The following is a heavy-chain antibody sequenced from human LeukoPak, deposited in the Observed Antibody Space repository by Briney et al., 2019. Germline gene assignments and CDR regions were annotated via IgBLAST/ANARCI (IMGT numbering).Heavy chain of an antibody. CDR2: ISASGDVT. CDR3: AKSLLTTASGTGRAFDI. Sequence: GSLRLSCAASGFTFSSHWMHWVRQTPGKGLEWVSGISASGDVTFHADPLKGRFTISRDNSKNTLYLQMDSLRAEDTAKYYCAKSLLTTASGTGRAFDIWGQGTMVTVSA. CDR1: GFTFSSHW. V-gene: IGHV3-23*01. D-gene: IGHD1-26*01. J-gene: IGHJ3*02.